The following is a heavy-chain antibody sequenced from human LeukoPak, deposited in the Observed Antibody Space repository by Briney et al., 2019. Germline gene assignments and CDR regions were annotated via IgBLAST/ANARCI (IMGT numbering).Heavy chain of an antibody. Sequence: SETLSLTCTVSGGSISSSSYYWGWIRQPPGKGLEWIGSIYYSGSTYYNPSLKSRVTISVDTSKNQFSLKLSSVTAADTAVYYCARDQGDYYDSSGYYNYFDYWGQGTLVTVSS. J-gene: IGHJ4*02. CDR3: ARDQGDYYDSSGYYNYFDY. V-gene: IGHV4-39*07. D-gene: IGHD3-22*01. CDR2: IYYSGST. CDR1: GGSISSSSYY.